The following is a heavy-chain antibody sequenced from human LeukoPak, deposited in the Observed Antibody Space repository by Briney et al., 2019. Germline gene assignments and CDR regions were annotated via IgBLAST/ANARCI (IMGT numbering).Heavy chain of an antibody. D-gene: IGHD6-6*01. CDR2: INHSGST. J-gene: IGHJ6*03. CDR3: ARESPARSSSSSYYYYYMDV. CDR1: GGSFSGYY. Sequence: SETLSLTCAVYGGSFSGYYWSWIRQPPGKGLEWIGEINHSGSTNYNPSLKSRVTISVDTPKNQFSLKLSSVTAADTAVYYCARESPARSSSSSYYYYYMDVWGKGTTVTVSS. V-gene: IGHV4-34*01.